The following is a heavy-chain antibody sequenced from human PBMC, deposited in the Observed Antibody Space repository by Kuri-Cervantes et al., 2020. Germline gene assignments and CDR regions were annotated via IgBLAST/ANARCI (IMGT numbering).Heavy chain of an antibody. CDR3: AKGPGYGDYGEYYLDY. D-gene: IGHD4-17*01. V-gene: IGHV3-23*01. CDR2: ISGSGGST. CDR1: GFTFSSYA. J-gene: IGHJ4*02. Sequence: GGSLRLSCAASGFTFSSYAMSWVRQAPGKGLEWVSAISGSGGSTYYADSVKGRFTISRDNSKNTLYLQMNSLRAEDTAAYYCAKGPGYGDYGEYYLDYWGQGTLVTVSS.